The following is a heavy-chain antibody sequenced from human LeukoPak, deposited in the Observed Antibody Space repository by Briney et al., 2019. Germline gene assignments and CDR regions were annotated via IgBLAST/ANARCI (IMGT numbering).Heavy chain of an antibody. CDR1: GYTLTDLS. CDR3: ATGESGYYLD. Sequence: ASMKVSCKVSGYTLTDLSMHWVRQAPGKGLEWMGGFDPEDGETIYAQKFQGRVTMTEDTSTDTAYMELSSLRSEDTAVYYCATGESGYYLDWGQGTLVTVSS. CDR2: FDPEDGET. J-gene: IGHJ4*02. V-gene: IGHV1-24*01. D-gene: IGHD3-22*01.